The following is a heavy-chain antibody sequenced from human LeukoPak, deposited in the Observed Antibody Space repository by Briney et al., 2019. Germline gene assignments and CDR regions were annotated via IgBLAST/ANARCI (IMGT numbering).Heavy chain of an antibody. J-gene: IGHJ4*02. V-gene: IGHV4-4*07. CDR2: IYTSGST. CDR3: TRDSDYSSSWYYFDY. D-gene: IGHD6-13*01. CDR1: GGSISSYY. Sequence: SETLSLTCTVSGGSISSYYWSWIRQPAGKGLEWIGRIYTSGSTNYNPSLKSRVTMSVDTSKNQFSLELSSVTAADTAVYYCTRDSDYSSSWYYFDYWGQGTLVTVSS.